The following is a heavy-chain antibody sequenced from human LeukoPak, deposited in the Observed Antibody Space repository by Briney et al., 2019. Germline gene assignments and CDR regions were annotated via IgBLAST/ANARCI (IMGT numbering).Heavy chain of an antibody. Sequence: ASVKVSCKASGYTFTSYGISWVRQAPGQGLEWMGWISAYNGNTNYAQKFQGRVTMTRDTSISTAYMELSRLRSDDTAVYYCAREWGDYGGYFDYWGQGTLVTVSS. CDR2: ISAYNGNT. J-gene: IGHJ4*02. V-gene: IGHV1-18*01. CDR3: AREWGDYGGYFDY. CDR1: GYTFTSYG. D-gene: IGHD4-23*01.